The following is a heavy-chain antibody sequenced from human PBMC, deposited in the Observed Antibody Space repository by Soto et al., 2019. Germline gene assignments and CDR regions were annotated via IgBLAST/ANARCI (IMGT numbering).Heavy chain of an antibody. CDR2: ISGSGGST. J-gene: IGHJ3*02. D-gene: IGHD5-18*01. Sequence: RFSCAASGFTFSSYAMSWVRQAPGKGLEGVSAISGSGGSTYYADSVKGRFTISRDNSKNTLYLQMNSLRAEDTAVYYCALRGDGYSYGPGAFDIWGQGTMVTVSS. V-gene: IGHV3-23*01. CDR1: GFTFSSYA. CDR3: ALRGDGYSYGPGAFDI.